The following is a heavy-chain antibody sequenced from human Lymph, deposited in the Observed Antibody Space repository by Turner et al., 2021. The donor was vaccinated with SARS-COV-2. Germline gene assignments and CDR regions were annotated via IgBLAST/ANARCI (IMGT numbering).Heavy chain of an antibody. CDR1: GHTLPELS. J-gene: IGHJ5*02. D-gene: IGHD2-15*01. CDR2: FDPEDGET. V-gene: IGHV1-24*01. Sequence: QVQLVQSGAEVKKPGASVKVSCKVSGHTLPELSMHWVRQTPGKGLEWMGGFDPEDGETIYAQNFQGRVTMTEDTSTDTAYMDLSSLRSEDTAVYYCATAPAAVVTGWFDPWGQGTLVTVSS. CDR3: ATAPAAVVTGWFDP.